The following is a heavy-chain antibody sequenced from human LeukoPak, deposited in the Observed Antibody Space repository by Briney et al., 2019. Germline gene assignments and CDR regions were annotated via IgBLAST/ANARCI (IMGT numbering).Heavy chain of an antibody. V-gene: IGHV5-51*01. J-gene: IGHJ5*02. CDR2: IYPGDSDT. CDR3: ATQPTYNWNDGYNWFDP. CDR1: GYSFTSYW. D-gene: IGHD1-20*01. Sequence: GESLKISCKGSGYSFTSYWIGWVRQMPGKGLEWMGIIYPGDSDTRYSPSFQGQVTISADKSISTAYLQWSSLKASDTAMYYCATQPTYNWNDGYNWFDPWGQGTLVTVSS.